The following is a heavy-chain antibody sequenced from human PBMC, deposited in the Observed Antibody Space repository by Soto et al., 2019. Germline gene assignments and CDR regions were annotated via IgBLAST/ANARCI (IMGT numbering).Heavy chain of an antibody. CDR1: GFTFGDYA. Sequence: GGSLRLSCTTSGFTFGDYALSWVRQAPGKGLEWVGFIRRKDYGGTTEYGASVKGRFTISRDDSKSIAYLQLNSLETEDTAVYYCARGYYNSGSYSFDYWGQGTTVTVSS. CDR3: ARGYYNSGSYSFDY. J-gene: IGHJ4*02. D-gene: IGHD3-10*01. CDR2: IRRKDYGGTT. V-gene: IGHV3-49*04.